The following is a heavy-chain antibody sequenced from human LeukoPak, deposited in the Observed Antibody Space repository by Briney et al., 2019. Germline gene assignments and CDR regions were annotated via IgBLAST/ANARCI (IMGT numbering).Heavy chain of an antibody. Sequence: SVKVSCKASAGTFSSYAISWVRQAPGQGLEWMGGIIPIFGTANYAQKFQGRVTITTDESTSTAYMELSRLRSEDTAVYYCARSRQVYFDWSPNYYFDYWGEGTLVTVSS. CDR1: AGTFSSYA. J-gene: IGHJ4*02. D-gene: IGHD3-9*01. V-gene: IGHV1-69*05. CDR2: IIPIFGTA. CDR3: ARSRQVYFDWSPNYYFDY.